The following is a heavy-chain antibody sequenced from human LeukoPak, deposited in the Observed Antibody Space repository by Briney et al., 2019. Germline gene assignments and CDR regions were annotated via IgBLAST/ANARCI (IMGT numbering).Heavy chain of an antibody. CDR2: IYYSGST. J-gene: IGHJ6*03. CDR3: ARGGNYYYYYMDV. V-gene: IGHV4-59*01. Sequence: PSETLSLTCTVSGGSISSYYWSWIRQPPGKGLEWIGYIYYSGSTNYNPSLKSRVTISVDTSKNQFSLKLSSVTAADTAVYYCARGGNYYYYYMDVWGKGTTVTVSS. CDR1: GGSISSYY.